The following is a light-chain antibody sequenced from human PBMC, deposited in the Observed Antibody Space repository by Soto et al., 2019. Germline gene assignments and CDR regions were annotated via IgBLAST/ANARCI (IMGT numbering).Light chain of an antibody. J-gene: IGKJ1*01. CDR3: QQSYNTPRT. CDR2: AAS. Sequence: DLQMTQSPSSLSASVRDRVTITCRASQSISNYLNWYQQKPGKAPKLLIYAASSLQSGVPSRFSGSGSGTDFTLTISSLQPEDFATYYCQQSYNTPRTFGQGTKVEIK. CDR1: QSISNY. V-gene: IGKV1-39*01.